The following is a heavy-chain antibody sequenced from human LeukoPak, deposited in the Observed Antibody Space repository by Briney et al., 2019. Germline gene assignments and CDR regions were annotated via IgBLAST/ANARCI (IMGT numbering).Heavy chain of an antibody. CDR3: ARDVSGSPSYYFDY. Sequence: PGGSLRLSCAASGFIFLNNAIGWVRQATGKGLEWVSGICASGRCTFYAAPVRGRFTVSRDNFKNSLYLQMNNLRAEDTAVYYCARDVSGSPSYYFDYWGQGTLVTVSS. J-gene: IGHJ4*02. D-gene: IGHD1-26*01. CDR2: ICASGRCT. V-gene: IGHV3-23*01. CDR1: GFIFLNNA.